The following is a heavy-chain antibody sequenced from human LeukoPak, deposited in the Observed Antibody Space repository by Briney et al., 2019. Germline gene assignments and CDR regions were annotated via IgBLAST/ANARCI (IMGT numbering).Heavy chain of an antibody. CDR2: ISSSGSTI. D-gene: IGHD3-22*01. CDR1: GFPFSSNY. V-gene: IGHV3-48*03. CDR3: ANPTHYYDSSSSRLTRFDY. J-gene: IGHJ4*02. Sequence: GGSLRLSCAASGFPFSSNYMSWVRQAPGKGLEWVSYISSSGSTIYYADSVKGRFTISRDNAKNSLYLQMNSLRTEDTAVYYCANPTHYYDSSSSRLTRFDYWGQGTLVTVSS.